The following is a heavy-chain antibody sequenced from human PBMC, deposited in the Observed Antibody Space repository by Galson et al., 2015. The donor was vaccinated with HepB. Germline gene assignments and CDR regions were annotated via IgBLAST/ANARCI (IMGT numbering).Heavy chain of an antibody. CDR2: IYPGDSDT. V-gene: IGHV5-51*01. Sequence: QSGAEVKKPGESLKISCKGSGYSFTSYWIGWVRQMPGKGLEWMGIIYPGDSDTRYSPSFQGQVTISADKSISTAYLQWSSLKASDTAMYYCARLLFLSQTPYDAFDIWGQGTMVTVSS. D-gene: IGHD3-3*01. CDR1: GYSFTSYW. J-gene: IGHJ3*02. CDR3: ARLLFLSQTPYDAFDI.